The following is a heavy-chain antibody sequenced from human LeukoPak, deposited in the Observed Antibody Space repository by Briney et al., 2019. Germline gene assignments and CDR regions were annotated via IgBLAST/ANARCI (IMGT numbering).Heavy chain of an antibody. CDR1: GFTFSSYA. J-gene: IGHJ4*02. CDR2: ISGSGGST. V-gene: IGHV3-23*01. Sequence: GGSLRLSCAASGFTFSSYAMSWVRQAPGKGLEWVSAISGSGGSTYYADSVKGRFTISRDNSKNTLYLQMYSLRAEDTAVYYCAKDGYCSGGSCYKGDYWGQGTLVTVSS. CDR3: AKDGYCSGGSCYKGDY. D-gene: IGHD2-15*01.